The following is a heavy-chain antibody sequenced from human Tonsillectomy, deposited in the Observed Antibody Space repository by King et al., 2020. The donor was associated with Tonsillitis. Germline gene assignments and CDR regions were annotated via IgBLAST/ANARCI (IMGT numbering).Heavy chain of an antibody. J-gene: IGHJ6*03. Sequence: VQLVESGGGVVRPGGSLRLSCAASGFTFDDYGMSWVRQAPGKGLEWVSGINWNGGSTDYADSVKGRFTISRDNAKNSLYLQMNSLGAEDTALYYCAREGRYSSSPYHEFYYYYYYMDVWGKGTTVTVSS. CDR1: GFTFDDYG. CDR3: AREGRYSSSPYHEFYYYYYYMDV. CDR2: INWNGGST. D-gene: IGHD6-6*01. V-gene: IGHV3-20*04.